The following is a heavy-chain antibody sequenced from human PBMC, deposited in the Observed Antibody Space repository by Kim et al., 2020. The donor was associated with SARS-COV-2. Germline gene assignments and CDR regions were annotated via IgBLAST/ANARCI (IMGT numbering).Heavy chain of an antibody. CDR2: INPSGGTT. J-gene: IGHJ4*02. CDR1: GFTFTNYG. D-gene: IGHD3-10*01. Sequence: LSLTCATSGFTFTNYGMTWVRQAPGKGLEWVSSINPSGGTTYYADSVKGRFTISRDDSKHTLSLQMDRLRAEDTAMYYCAKGTYYGSGSDFWGQGTLVTVSS. V-gene: IGHV3-23*01. CDR3: AKGTYYGSGSDF.